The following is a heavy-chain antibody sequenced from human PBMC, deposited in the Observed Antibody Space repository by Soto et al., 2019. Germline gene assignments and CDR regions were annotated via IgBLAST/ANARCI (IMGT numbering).Heavy chain of an antibody. CDR2: ISYDGSNK. J-gene: IGHJ4*02. CDR1: GFGFTFSTSA. D-gene: IGHD3-22*01. V-gene: IGHV3-30-3*01. Sequence: GGSLRLSCAASGFGFTFSTSAMSWVRQAPGKGLEWVAVISYDGSNKYYADSVKGRFTISRDNSKNTLYLQMNSLRAEDTAVYYCARVGYYDSSGSERTFDYWGQGTLVTVSS. CDR3: ARVGYYDSSGSERTFDY.